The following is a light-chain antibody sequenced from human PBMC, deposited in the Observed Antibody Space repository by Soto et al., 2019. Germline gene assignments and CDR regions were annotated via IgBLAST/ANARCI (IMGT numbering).Light chain of an antibody. CDR1: QSVSSN. CDR2: VAS. CDR3: VQYGYSPVT. V-gene: IGKV3-20*01. Sequence: EIVLTQSPSTLSLSPRERATLYCRASQSVSSNLAWYQQKPGQAPRLLIYVASSRATGSPDRFSGGGSGTDFTLAFSILKPKDFAVYFAVQYGYSPVTFGQGTKVDIK. J-gene: IGKJ1*01.